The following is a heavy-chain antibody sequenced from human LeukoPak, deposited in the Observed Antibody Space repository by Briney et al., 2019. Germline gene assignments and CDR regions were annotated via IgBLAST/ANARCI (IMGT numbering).Heavy chain of an antibody. CDR2: VRYDGSKK. CDR1: GFSFSSYG. J-gene: IGHJ4*02. D-gene: IGHD5-12*01. V-gene: IGHV3-30*02. Sequence: GESLKISCAASGFSFSSYGMHWVRQAPGKGLEWVAFVRYDGSKKYYADSVKGRFTISRDNSKNTLYLQMNSLRAEDTAVYYCAKGGRGYSGYDLDYWGQGTLVTVSS. CDR3: AKGGRGYSGYDLDY.